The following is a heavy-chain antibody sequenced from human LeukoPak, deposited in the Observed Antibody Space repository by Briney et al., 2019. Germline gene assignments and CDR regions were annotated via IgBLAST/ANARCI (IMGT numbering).Heavy chain of an antibody. CDR3: ARGMSWTNFDY. D-gene: IGHD6-13*01. V-gene: IGHV4-59*01. CDR1: GGSISSYY. CDR2: IYYSGST. Sequence: SETLSLTCTVSGGSISSYYWSWIRQPPGKGLEWIGYIYYSGSTNYNPSLKSRVTISVDTSKNQFSLKLSSVTATDTAVYYCARGMSWTNFDYWGQGTLVTVSS. J-gene: IGHJ4*02.